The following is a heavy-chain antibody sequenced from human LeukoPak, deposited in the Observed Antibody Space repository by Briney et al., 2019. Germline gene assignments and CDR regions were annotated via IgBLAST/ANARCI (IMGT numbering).Heavy chain of an antibody. V-gene: IGHV3-53*01. J-gene: IGHJ4*03. CDR2: IYSGGTT. D-gene: IGHD2-21*02. Sequence: PGGSLRLSCAVSGFTVSGNYMSWVRQAPGKGLEWVSLIYSGGTTYYADSVKGRFTISRDNSKNTLYLQMNSLRAEDTAVYYCAKLGISIVVVTAPFDYWGQGTMVTVSS. CDR1: GFTVSGNY. CDR3: AKLGISIVVVTAPFDY.